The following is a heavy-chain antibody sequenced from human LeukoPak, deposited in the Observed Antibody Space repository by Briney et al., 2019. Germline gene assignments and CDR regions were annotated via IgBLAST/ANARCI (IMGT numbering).Heavy chain of an antibody. D-gene: IGHD2-15*01. CDR2: ISYDGSNK. CDR3: ARGGVVVLGDFDY. Sequence: GGSLRLSCAASRFTFSSYAMHWVRQAPGKGLEWVAVISYDGSNKYYADSVKGRFTISRDNSKNTLYLQMNSLRAEDTAVYYCARGGVVVLGDFDYWGQGTLVTVSS. CDR1: RFTFSSYA. J-gene: IGHJ4*02. V-gene: IGHV3-30*04.